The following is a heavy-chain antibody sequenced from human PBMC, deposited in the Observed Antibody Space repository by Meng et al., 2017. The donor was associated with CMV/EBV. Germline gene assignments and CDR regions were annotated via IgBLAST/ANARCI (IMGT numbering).Heavy chain of an antibody. CDR1: GGSISSGDYY. J-gene: IGHJ4*02. V-gene: IGHV4-30-4*08. CDR3: ARVTSRVAGAFDY. CDR2: IYYSGST. D-gene: IGHD1-14*01. Sequence: HVHQQVQARGTVTHPPTPSLTCTVSGGSISSGDYYWSWISQPPGKGLEWIGYIYYSGSTYYNPSLKSRVTISVDTSKNQFSLKLSSVTAADTAVYYCARVTSRVAGAFDYWGQGTLVTVSS.